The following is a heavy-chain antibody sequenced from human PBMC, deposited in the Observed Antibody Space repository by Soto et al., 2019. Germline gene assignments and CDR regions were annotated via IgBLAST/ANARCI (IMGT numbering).Heavy chain of an antibody. Sequence: QLHLQESGPGLVKPSETLSLTCTVSGDSFSTSNYYWGWIRQPPGKGLEWIGNIFYGGGTGVTYYTPSLKSRVIISVDTSKNQFSLKFRSITAADTAFYFCARRGGGDSLFDSWGQGKLVTVSS. V-gene: IGHV4-39*01. CDR1: GDSFSTSNYY. J-gene: IGHJ4*02. CDR2: IFYGGGTGVT. CDR3: ARRGGGDSLFDS. D-gene: IGHD4-17*01.